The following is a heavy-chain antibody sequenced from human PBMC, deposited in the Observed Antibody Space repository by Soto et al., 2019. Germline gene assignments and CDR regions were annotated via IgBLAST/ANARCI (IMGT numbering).Heavy chain of an antibody. CDR1: GDAIHIGGYY. V-gene: IGHV4-31*03. CDR2: IYHTGKT. CDR3: ARDGSSTPNSLDP. Sequence: SETLSLTCTVSGDAIHIGGYYWTWIRQHPGKGLEWIGYIYHTGKTYYNPSLESRVTMSVDTSKNQFSLKLASVTAADTAVYYCARDGSSTPNSLDPWGPGTLVTVSS. J-gene: IGHJ5*02. D-gene: IGHD2-2*01.